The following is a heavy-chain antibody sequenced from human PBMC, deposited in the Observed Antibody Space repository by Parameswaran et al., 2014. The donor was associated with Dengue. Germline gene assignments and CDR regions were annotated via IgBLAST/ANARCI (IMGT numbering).Heavy chain of an antibody. Sequence: VRQAPGKGLQWVSFISGSGTGTYYADSVKGRFTISRDNSKNTLYLQMESLRTEDTALYYCAKEGEAAGMDVWGQGTTVTVSS. V-gene: IGHV3-23*01. J-gene: IGHJ6*02. D-gene: IGHD2-15*01. CDR3: AKEGEAAGMDV. CDR2: ISGSGTGT.